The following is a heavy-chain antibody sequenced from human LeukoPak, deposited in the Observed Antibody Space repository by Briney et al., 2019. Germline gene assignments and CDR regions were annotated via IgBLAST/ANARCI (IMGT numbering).Heavy chain of an antibody. CDR3: ARVVTRLREGKYHYDMDV. V-gene: IGHV1-3*01. D-gene: IGHD3-10*01. CDR2: INAGNGDT. CDR1: GYTFTNYI. Sequence: ASVTVSCKASGYTFTNYIIHWVRQARGQRLEWMGWINAGNGDTKYSQKFQVRVTITRDTPASTAYMELSSLRSEDTAVYYCARVVTRLREGKYHYDMDVWGQGTTVTVPS. J-gene: IGHJ6*02.